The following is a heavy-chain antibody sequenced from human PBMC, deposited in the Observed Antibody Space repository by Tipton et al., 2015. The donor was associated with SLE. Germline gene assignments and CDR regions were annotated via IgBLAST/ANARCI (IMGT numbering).Heavy chain of an antibody. V-gene: IGHV3-11*04. CDR1: GLTFSEYY. D-gene: IGHD3-22*01. Sequence: SLRLSCTASGLTFSEYYMNWIRQAPGKGLEWVSYISSSGASVHYADSVRGRFTISRDNTDNSLYLQMNSLRVEDTAVYYCARGEYYYDSSGYPMDVWGQGTTVTVSS. CDR3: ARGEYYYDSSGYPMDV. J-gene: IGHJ6*02. CDR2: ISSSGASV.